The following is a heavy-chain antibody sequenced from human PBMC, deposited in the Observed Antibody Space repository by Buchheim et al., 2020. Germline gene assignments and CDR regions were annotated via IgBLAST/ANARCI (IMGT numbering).Heavy chain of an antibody. CDR3: AGVVAATHFDY. Sequence: QVQLVESGGGVVQPGRSLRLSCAASGFTFSSYAMHWVRQAPGKGLEWVAVISYDGSNKYYADSVKGRFTISRDNSKNTLYLQMNSLRAEDTAVYYCAGVVAATHFDYWGQGTL. J-gene: IGHJ4*02. CDR2: ISYDGSNK. CDR1: GFTFSSYA. D-gene: IGHD2-15*01. V-gene: IGHV3-30-3*01.